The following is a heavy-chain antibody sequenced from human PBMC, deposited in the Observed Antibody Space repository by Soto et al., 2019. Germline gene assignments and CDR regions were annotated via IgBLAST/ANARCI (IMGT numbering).Heavy chain of an antibody. CDR3: AKDPRYNWNDFGYYYMDV. D-gene: IGHD1-20*01. Sequence: GGSLRLSCAASGFTFDDYAMHWVRQAPGKGLEWVSGISWNSGSIGYADSVKGRFTISRDNAKNSLYLQMNSLRAEDTALYYCAKDPRYNWNDFGYYYMDVWGKGTTVTVSS. J-gene: IGHJ6*03. CDR1: GFTFDDYA. CDR2: ISWNSGSI. V-gene: IGHV3-9*01.